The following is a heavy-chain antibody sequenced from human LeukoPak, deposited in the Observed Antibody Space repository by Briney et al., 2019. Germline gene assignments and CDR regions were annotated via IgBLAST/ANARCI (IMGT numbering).Heavy chain of an antibody. CDR2: IIPIFGTA. D-gene: IGHD3-9*01. CDR3: ARAPGQLRYFDWLPPLYYYGMDV. V-gene: IGHV1-69*01. J-gene: IGHJ6*04. CDR1: GGTFSSYA. Sequence: CSVKFSCNASGGTFSSYAICWVRHAPGQGLEWMGGIIPIFGTANYAQKFQGRATTTAAESTSTAYMELSSLRSEDTAVYYCARAPGQLRYFDWLPPLYYYGMDVWGKGTTVTVSS.